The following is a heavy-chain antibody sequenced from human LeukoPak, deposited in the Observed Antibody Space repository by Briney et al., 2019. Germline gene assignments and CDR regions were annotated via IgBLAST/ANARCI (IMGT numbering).Heavy chain of an antibody. Sequence: PGGPLRLSCAASGFIFDDYAMHWVRQAPGKGLEWVSGSGSGGSTHYADSVKGRFTISRDNSKNTLYLQMNSLRAEDTAIYYCARNEYYGPGAFDIWGQGTMVTVSS. D-gene: IGHD3-10*01. J-gene: IGHJ3*02. CDR1: GFIFDDYA. CDR2: SGSGGST. CDR3: ARNEYYGPGAFDI. V-gene: IGHV3-23*01.